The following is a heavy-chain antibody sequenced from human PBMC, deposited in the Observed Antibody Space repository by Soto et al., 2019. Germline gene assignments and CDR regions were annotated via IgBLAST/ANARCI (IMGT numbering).Heavy chain of an antibody. CDR3: ARSIVARRTVDY. J-gene: IGHJ4*01. CDR2: VNPNSGGT. D-gene: IGHD6-6*01. V-gene: IGHV1-2*02. Sequence: ASVKVSCKASGYTFTAYYMHWVRQAPGQGLEWMGWVNPNSGGTNYAQKFQGRVTMTRDTSITTAYMELSRLRSDDTAVYYCARSIVARRTVDYWGQGTLVTVSS. CDR1: GYTFTAYY.